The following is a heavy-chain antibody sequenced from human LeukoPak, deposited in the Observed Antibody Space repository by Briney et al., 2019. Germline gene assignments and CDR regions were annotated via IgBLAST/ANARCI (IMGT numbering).Heavy chain of an antibody. V-gene: IGHV1-69*04. J-gene: IGHJ4*02. CDR1: GYTFTGYY. D-gene: IGHD6-19*01. Sequence: SVKVSCKASGYTFTGYYMHWVRQAPRQGLEWMGRIIPILGIANYAQKFQGRVTITADKSTSTAYMELSSLRSEDAAVYYCARAYSSGDYFDYWGQGTLVTVSS. CDR3: ARAYSSGDYFDY. CDR2: IIPILGIA.